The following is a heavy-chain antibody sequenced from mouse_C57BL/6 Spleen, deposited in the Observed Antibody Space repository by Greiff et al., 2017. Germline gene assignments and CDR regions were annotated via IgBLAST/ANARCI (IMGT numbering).Heavy chain of an antibody. J-gene: IGHJ4*01. D-gene: IGHD1-1*01. Sequence: EVQLQQSGPELVKPGASVKIPCKASGYSFTGYYMNWVKQSPEKSLEWIGEINPSTGGTTYNQKFKAKATLTVDKSSSTAYMQLKSLTSEDSAVYYCARSGIYYGSSLYAMDYWGQGTSVTVSS. V-gene: IGHV1-42*01. CDR2: INPSTGGT. CDR1: GYSFTGYY. CDR3: ARSGIYYGSSLYAMDY.